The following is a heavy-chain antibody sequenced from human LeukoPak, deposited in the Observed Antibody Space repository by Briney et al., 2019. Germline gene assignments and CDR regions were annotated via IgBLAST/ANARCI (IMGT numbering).Heavy chain of an antibody. Sequence: PGGSLRLSCAASGFTFSDYYMSWIRQAPGKGLEWVSYISSSGSTIYYADSVKGRFTTSRDNAKNSLYLQMNSLRAEDTAVYYCASSARSDYYYYGMDVWGQGTTVTVSS. J-gene: IGHJ6*02. CDR2: ISSSGSTI. CDR1: GFTFSDYY. V-gene: IGHV3-11*01. CDR3: ASSARSDYYYYGMDV.